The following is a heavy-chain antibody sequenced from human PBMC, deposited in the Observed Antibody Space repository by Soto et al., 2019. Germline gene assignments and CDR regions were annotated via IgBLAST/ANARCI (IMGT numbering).Heavy chain of an antibody. V-gene: IGHV5-51*01. Sequence: PGETLKFSCKGSGYSFTSYWIGWVRQMPGKGLEWMGIIYPGDSDTRYSPSFQGQVTISADKSISTAYLQWSSLKASDIAMYYCAGGGVRGVITRTRDYYGMDVWGQGTTVTVSS. D-gene: IGHD3-10*01. CDR1: GYSFTSYW. CDR2: IYPGDSDT. J-gene: IGHJ6*02. CDR3: AGGGVRGVITRTRDYYGMDV.